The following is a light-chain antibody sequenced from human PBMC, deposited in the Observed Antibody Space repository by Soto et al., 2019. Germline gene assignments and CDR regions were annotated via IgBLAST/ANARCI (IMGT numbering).Light chain of an antibody. CDR2: GAS. V-gene: IGKV1-39*01. CDR3: QQSYGALTWT. J-gene: IGKJ1*01. Sequence: DIQMTQSPFSLSASVGDRVTITCRASQSIANYLNWYQQKPGKAPKLLIYGASSLQRGVPSRFSGSGSGTDFTLTINNLQPEDYATYCCQQSYGALTWTVGQGTTVEIK. CDR1: QSIANY.